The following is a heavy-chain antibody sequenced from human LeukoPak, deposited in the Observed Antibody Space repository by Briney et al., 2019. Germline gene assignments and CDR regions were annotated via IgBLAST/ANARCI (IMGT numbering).Heavy chain of an antibody. J-gene: IGHJ4*02. Sequence: SETLSLTCTVSGYSISSGYYWGWIRQTPGKGLEWIGSMHHGGSTHYNPSLRSRVTISADTSKNQFSLRLSSVTAADTAVYYCVRVDNGGNYFDYWGQGTLVTVSS. CDR1: GYSISSGYY. CDR3: VRVDNGGNYFDY. D-gene: IGHD4-23*01. CDR2: MHHGGST. V-gene: IGHV4-38-2*02.